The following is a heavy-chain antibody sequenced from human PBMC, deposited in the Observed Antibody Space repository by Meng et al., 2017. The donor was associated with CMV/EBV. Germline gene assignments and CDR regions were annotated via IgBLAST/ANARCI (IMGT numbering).Heavy chain of an antibody. CDR1: GFTFSSYW. Sequence: GGSLRLSCAASGFTFSSYWMSWVRQAPGKGLVWVSRINSDGSSTSYADSVKGRFTISRDNAKNTLYLQMNSLRAEDTAVYYCARSRGYCSSTSCSSVSGGTGYYYYYGMDVWGQGTTVTVSS. V-gene: IGHV3-74*01. D-gene: IGHD2-2*01. CDR2: INSDGSST. J-gene: IGHJ6*02. CDR3: ARSRGYCSSTSCSSVSGGTGYYYYYGMDV.